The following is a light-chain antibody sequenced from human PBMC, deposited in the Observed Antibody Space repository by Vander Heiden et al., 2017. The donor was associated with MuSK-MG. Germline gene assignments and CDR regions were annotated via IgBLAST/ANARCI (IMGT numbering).Light chain of an antibody. CDR2: DAS. J-gene: IGKJ1*01. CDR3: QQRRDWPRT. CDR1: QSVSNS. Sequence: IVLTQSPATLSLFPGERATLSCRASQSVSNSLAWYQQKPGQAPRLLIYDASNRATGIPARFSGSGSGTDFTLTISSLEPEDSAVYYCQQRRDWPRTFGQGTKVEIK. V-gene: IGKV3-11*01.